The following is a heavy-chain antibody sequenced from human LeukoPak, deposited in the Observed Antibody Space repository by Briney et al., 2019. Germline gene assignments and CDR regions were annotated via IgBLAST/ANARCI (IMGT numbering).Heavy chain of an antibody. V-gene: IGHV1-3*01. CDR2: ISGGNGNT. CDR3: ARQMPLGEFDY. CDR1: GYTFTTYA. D-gene: IGHD2-2*01. J-gene: IGHJ4*02. Sequence: ASVKVSCKASGYTFTTYAMRWVRQAPGQRLEWMGWISGGNGNTRYSQKFQGRVTFTRDTSASTAYMELSSLRSEDTAVYYCARQMPLGEFDYWGQGTLVTVSS.